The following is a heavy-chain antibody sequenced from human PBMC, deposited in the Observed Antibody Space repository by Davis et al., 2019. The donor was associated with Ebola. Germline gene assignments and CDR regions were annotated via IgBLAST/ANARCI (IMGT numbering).Heavy chain of an antibody. V-gene: IGHV4-59*12. CDR1: GGSISSYY. CDR2: IYYSGST. CDR3: ARGQRIEVLRFLEWLASDYFDY. J-gene: IGHJ4*02. D-gene: IGHD3-3*01. Sequence: SETLSLTCTVSGGSISSYYWSWIRQPPGKGLEWIGYIYYSGSTNYNPSLKSRVTISVDTSKNQFSLKLSSVTAADTAVYYCARGQRIEVLRFLEWLASDYFDYWGQGTLVTVSS.